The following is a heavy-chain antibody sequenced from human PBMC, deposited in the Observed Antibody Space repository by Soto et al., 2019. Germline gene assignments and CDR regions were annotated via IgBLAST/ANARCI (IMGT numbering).Heavy chain of an antibody. CDR2: INAGNGNT. Sequence: QVPLVQSGAEVKKPGASVKVSCKASGYTFTSYAMHWVRQAPGQRLEWMGWINAGNGNTKYSQKFQGRVTITRDTSASTAYMELSSLRSEDTAVYYCARDASMTTVTSYYYYYMDVWGKGTTVTVSS. CDR3: ARDASMTTVTSYYYYYMDV. J-gene: IGHJ6*03. CDR1: GYTFTSYA. D-gene: IGHD4-17*01. V-gene: IGHV1-3*01.